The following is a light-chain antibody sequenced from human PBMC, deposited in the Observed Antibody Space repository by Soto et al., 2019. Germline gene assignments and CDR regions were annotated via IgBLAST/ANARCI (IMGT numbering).Light chain of an antibody. Sequence: IVLTQSPGTLSLSPGEGASVSCRASQSLNSGYLAWYQQKPGQAPRLLIYGASSRATGIPDRFSGSRSGTNFTLTISRLEPEDFAVYFCQQYGSAPYTFGHGTKLEIK. CDR1: QSLNSGY. V-gene: IGKV3-20*01. CDR2: GAS. CDR3: QQYGSAPYT. J-gene: IGKJ2*01.